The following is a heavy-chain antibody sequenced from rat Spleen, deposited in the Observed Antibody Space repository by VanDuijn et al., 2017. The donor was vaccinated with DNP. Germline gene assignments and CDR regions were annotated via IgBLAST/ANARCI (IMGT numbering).Heavy chain of an antibody. CDR3: TRESWGYVMDA. D-gene: IGHD5-1*01. CDR2: ISSGGNT. Sequence: QVQLKESGPGLVQPSQTLSLTCTVSGFSLTSYTVSWVRQPPGKGLEWIAAISSGGNTYYNSALKSRLSISRDTSKSQVFLKMNSLQTDDTAIYYCTRESWGYVMDAWGQGASVTVSS. CDR1: GFSLTSYT. J-gene: IGHJ4*01. V-gene: IGHV2-6*01.